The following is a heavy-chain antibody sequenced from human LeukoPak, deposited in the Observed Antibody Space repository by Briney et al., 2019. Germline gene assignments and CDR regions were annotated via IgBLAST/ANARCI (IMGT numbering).Heavy chain of an antibody. D-gene: IGHD2-15*01. CDR3: SRAGYCSGGSCSWDAFYI. Sequence: ASVKVSCKASGHTFSSSDINWRRQATRHGLEWRGWRNPNNGNTSYAQKLLSRVTMTRKTSISTAHMARSSLRSEDTAAYYWSRAGYCSGGSCSWDAFYIWGQGTLVTVSS. V-gene: IGHV1-8*01. CDR2: RNPNNGNT. CDR1: GHTFSSSD. J-gene: IGHJ3*02.